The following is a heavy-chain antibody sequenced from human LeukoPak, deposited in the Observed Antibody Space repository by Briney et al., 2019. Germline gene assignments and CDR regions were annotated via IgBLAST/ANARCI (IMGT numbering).Heavy chain of an antibody. V-gene: IGHV3-74*01. J-gene: IGHJ5*02. CDR2: INSDGSST. CDR3: AREYQDSCDP. Sequence: GGSLRLSCAASGFTFSSYWMHWVRHAPGKGLVWVSRINSDGSSTSYADSVKGRFTISRDNSKNTLHLQINSLSAEETAVSYCAREYQDSCDPWGQGTLVTVSS. D-gene: IGHD2-15*01. CDR1: GFTFSSYW.